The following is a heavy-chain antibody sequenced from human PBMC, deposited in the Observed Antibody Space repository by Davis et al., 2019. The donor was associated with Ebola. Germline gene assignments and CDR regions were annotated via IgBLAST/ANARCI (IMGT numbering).Heavy chain of an antibody. Sequence: ASVKVSCKASGYTFTGYYMHWVRQAPGQGLEWMGWINPNSGGTNYAQKFQGWVTMTRDPSISTAYMELSRLRSYETAVYYCARGTGTTSGYYYGMDVWGQGTTVTVSS. D-gene: IGHD1-7*01. CDR3: ARGTGTTSGYYYGMDV. V-gene: IGHV1-2*04. J-gene: IGHJ6*02. CDR2: INPNSGGT. CDR1: GYTFTGYY.